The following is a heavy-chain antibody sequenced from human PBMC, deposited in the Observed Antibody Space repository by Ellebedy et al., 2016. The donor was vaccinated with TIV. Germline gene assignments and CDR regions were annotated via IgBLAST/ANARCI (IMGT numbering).Heavy chain of an antibody. V-gene: IGHV1-69*06. CDR2: IIPIFGTA. CDR1: GGTFSSYA. Sequence: SVKVSCXASGGTFSSYAISWVRQAPGQGLEWMGGIIPIFGTANYAQKFQGRVTITADKSTSTAYMELSSLRSEDTAVYYCARGPNNRFRVGATNAFDIWGQGTMVTVSS. D-gene: IGHD1-26*01. J-gene: IGHJ3*02. CDR3: ARGPNNRFRVGATNAFDI.